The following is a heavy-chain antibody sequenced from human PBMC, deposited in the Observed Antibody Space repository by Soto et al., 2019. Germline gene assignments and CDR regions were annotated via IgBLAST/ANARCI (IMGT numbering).Heavy chain of an antibody. J-gene: IGHJ6*02. CDR1: GGTFSSYA. V-gene: IGHV1-69*01. Sequence: QVQLVQSGAEVKKPGSSVQVSCKASGGTFSSYAISWVRQAPGQGLEWMGGIIPIPGTANYAQKFQGRVTITADESTSTAYMELSSLRSEDTAAYYCARSQGSSTSLDIYYYYYYGMDVWGQGTTVTVSS. D-gene: IGHD2-2*01. CDR3: ARSQGSSTSLDIYYYYYYGMDV. CDR2: IIPIPGTA.